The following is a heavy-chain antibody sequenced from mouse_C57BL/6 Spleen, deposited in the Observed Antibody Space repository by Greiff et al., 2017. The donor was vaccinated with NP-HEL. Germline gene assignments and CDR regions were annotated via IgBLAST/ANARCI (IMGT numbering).Heavy chain of an antibody. V-gene: IGHV1-53*01. Sequence: QVQLQQPGTELVKPGASVKLSCKASGYTFTSYWMHWVKQRPGQGLEWIGNINPSNGGTNYNEKFKSKATLTVDKSSSTAYMQLSSLTSEDSAVYYCARFPIYYYGSSPYYYAMDYWGQGTSVTVSS. CDR1: GYTFTSYW. CDR3: ARFPIYYYGSSPYYYAMDY. J-gene: IGHJ4*01. D-gene: IGHD1-1*01. CDR2: INPSNGGT.